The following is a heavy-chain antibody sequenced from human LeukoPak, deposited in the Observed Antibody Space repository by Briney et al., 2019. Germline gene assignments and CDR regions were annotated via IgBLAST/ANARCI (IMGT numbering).Heavy chain of an antibody. V-gene: IGHV3-20*04. Sequence: GGSLRLSCGASGFTFEDHGMTWVRQVPDKGLEWVSNINRHGDRTSYAESVKGRFTISRDNAKNSLYLQMDSLMTEDTAVFYCARHKSSSMILDYWGQGVLVIVSS. D-gene: IGHD3-22*01. CDR3: ARHKSSSMILDY. CDR1: GFTFEDHG. CDR2: INRHGDRT. J-gene: IGHJ4*02.